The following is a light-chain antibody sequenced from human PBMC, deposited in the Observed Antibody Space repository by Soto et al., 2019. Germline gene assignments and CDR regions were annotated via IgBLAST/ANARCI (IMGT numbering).Light chain of an antibody. CDR2: DVN. CDR3: CSYATGSVYV. CDR1: SSDVGGQNC. V-gene: IGLV2-14*01. Sequence: QSVLTQPAPVSASPGESIIISCTGTSSDVGGQNCVSWYQQYPGKAPKLMIYDVNNRPSGVSNRFSGSKSGNTASLTISGLQAEDEADYFCCSYATGSVYVFGTGTKLTVL. J-gene: IGLJ1*01.